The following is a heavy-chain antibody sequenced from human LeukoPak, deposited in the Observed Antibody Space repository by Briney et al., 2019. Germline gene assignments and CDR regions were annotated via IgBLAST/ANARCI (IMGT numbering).Heavy chain of an antibody. V-gene: IGHV2-5*01. J-gene: IGHJ4*02. CDR3: AHRPPGLYDSSGYYDYYFDY. CDR1: GFSLSTSGVG. Sequence: SGPTLVKPTQTLTLTCNFSGFSLSTSGVGVGWIRQPPGKALEWLALIYWNDDKRYSPSLKSRLTITKDTSKNQVVLTMTNMDPVDTATYYCAHRPPGLYDSSGYYDYYFDYWGQGTLVTVSS. CDR2: IYWNDDK. D-gene: IGHD3-22*01.